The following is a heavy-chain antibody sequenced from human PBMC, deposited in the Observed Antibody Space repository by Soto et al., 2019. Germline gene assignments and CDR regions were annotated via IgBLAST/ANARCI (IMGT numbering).Heavy chain of an antibody. D-gene: IGHD6-13*01. CDR1: GGFFSGYY. V-gene: IGHV4-34*01. CDR3: ARGAAAARPAYYYYGMDV. J-gene: IGHJ6*02. CDR2: INHSGST. Sequence: PSETLSLTCAVYGGFFSGYYWSWIRQPPGKGLEWIGEINHSGSTNYNPSLKSRVTISVDTPKNQFSLKLSSVTAADTAVYYCARGAAAARPAYYYYGMDVWGQGTTVTVSS.